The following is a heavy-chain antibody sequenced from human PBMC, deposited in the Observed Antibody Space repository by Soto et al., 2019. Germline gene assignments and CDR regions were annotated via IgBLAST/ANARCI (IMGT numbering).Heavy chain of an antibody. CDR1: GFTFSRSA. V-gene: IGHV3-30*04. D-gene: IGHD3-3*02. CDR3: AKACAFSLGTHQAFAI. CDR2: ISYDGRNK. Sequence: VRLSCAASGFTFSRSAMHWVRHAPGTGPEWVAVISYDGRNKYYAESVRGRFTISRDNPNKTLDLQMXRFRAEDTPVYYSAKACAFSLGTHQAFAIRAQGT. J-gene: IGHJ3*02.